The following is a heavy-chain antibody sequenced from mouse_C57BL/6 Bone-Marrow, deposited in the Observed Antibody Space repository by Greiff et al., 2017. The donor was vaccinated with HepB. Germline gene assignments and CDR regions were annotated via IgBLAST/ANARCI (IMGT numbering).Heavy chain of an antibody. CDR2: IYPRSGNT. CDR1: GYTFTSYG. CDR3: ANRWLPFDY. Sequence: QVQLMESGADLARPGASLKLSCKASGYTFTSYGISWVKQRTGQGLEWIGEIYPRSGNTYYNEKFKGKATLTADNSSSTAYMELRSLTSEDSAVYFGANRWLPFDYWGQGTTLTVSS. D-gene: IGHD2-3*01. V-gene: IGHV1-81*01. J-gene: IGHJ2*01.